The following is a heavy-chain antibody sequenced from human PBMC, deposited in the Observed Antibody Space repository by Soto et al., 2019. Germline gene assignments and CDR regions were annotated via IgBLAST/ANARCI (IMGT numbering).Heavy chain of an antibody. CDR2: ISGSGGST. V-gene: IGHV3-23*01. CDR3: AMAHYDYIWGSYTTGGYFDY. J-gene: IGHJ4*02. Sequence: GGSLRLSCAASGFTFSSYAMSWVRQAPGKGLEWVSAISGSGGSTYYADSVKGRFTISRDNSKNTLYLQMNSLRAEDTAVYYCAMAHYDYIWGSYTTGGYFDYWGQGTLVTVSS. D-gene: IGHD3-16*01. CDR1: GFTFSSYA.